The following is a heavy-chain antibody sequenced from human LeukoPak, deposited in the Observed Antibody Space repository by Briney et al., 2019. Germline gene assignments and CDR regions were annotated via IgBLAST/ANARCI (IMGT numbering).Heavy chain of an antibody. Sequence: PSETLSLTCAVYGGSFSGYYWSWIRQPPGKGLEWIGEINHSGSTNYNPSLKSRVTISVDMSKNQFSLKLNSVTAADTAVYFCARHRRGASRAFEIWGQGTMVTVSS. CDR2: INHSGST. D-gene: IGHD2-2*01. CDR3: ARHRRGASRAFEI. V-gene: IGHV4-34*01. J-gene: IGHJ3*02. CDR1: GGSFSGYY.